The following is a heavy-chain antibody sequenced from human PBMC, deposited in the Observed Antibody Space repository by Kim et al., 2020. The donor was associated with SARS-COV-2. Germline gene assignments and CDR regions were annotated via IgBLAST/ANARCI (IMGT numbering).Heavy chain of an antibody. V-gene: IGHV3-30-3*01. J-gene: IGHJ4*02. CDR2: SHK. CDR3: ARGETSLDY. D-gene: IGHD2-2*01. Sequence: SHKYHADSVKGRFTIYRDNSKNTLYLQMNSLRAEDTAVYYCARGETSLDYWGQGTLVTVSS.